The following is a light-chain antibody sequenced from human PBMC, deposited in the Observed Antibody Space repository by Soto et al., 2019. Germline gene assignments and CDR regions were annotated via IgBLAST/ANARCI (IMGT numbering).Light chain of an antibody. Sequence: VVSQSPATLSVSPGERATLSCRASHSFSSNLAWYQQKPGQAPRLLIYGASSRATGIPDRISGSGSGTEFTLTIDSLQSEDFAVYYCLHYKDWPRRTSGQGIKAE. J-gene: IGKJ1*01. V-gene: IGKV3D-15*01. CDR1: HSFSSN. CDR3: LHYKDWPRRT. CDR2: GAS.